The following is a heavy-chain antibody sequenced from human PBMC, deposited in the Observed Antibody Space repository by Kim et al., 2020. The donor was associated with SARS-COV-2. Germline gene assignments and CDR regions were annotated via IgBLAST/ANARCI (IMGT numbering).Heavy chain of an antibody. CDR3: AKDQKYYDFWSGYFSGLDDAENYYSYGMDV. V-gene: IGHV3-30*18. CDR1: GFTFSSYG. Sequence: GGSLRLSCAASGFTFSSYGMHWVRQAPGKGLEWVAVISYDGSNKYYADSVKGRFTISRDNSKNTLYLQMNSLRAEDTAVYYCAKDQKYYDFWSGYFSGLDDAENYYSYGMDVWGQGTTVTVSS. CDR2: ISYDGSNK. J-gene: IGHJ6*02. D-gene: IGHD3-3*01.